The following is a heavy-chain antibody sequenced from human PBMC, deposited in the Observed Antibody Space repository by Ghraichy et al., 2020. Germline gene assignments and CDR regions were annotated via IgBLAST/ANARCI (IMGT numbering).Heavy chain of an antibody. CDR3: ATGRIAVAGRVDY. CDR1: GSTLTKLS. V-gene: IGHV1-24*01. D-gene: IGHD6-19*01. Sequence: ASVKVSCKVSGSTLTKLSIHWVRQAPGQGLEWMGGFDPEDGETIYAQKFQGRVTMTEDTSTDTAYMELSSLRSEDTAVYYCATGRIAVAGRVDYWGQGTLVTVAS. CDR2: FDPEDGET. J-gene: IGHJ4*02.